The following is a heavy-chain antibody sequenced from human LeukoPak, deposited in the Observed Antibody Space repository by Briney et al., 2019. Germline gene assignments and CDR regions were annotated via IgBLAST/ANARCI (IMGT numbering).Heavy chain of an antibody. D-gene: IGHD6-6*01. V-gene: IGHV4-59*01. CDR2: IYYSGST. J-gene: IGHJ4*02. CDR1: AGSISNYY. Sequence: SETLSPTCTVSAGSISNYYWRWIRQPPGRGLEWIGYIYYSGSTSYNPSLRSQATISVDTSKNQFSLRLSSVTAADTAVYYCARDKPNSSSFDYWGQGTLVTVSS. CDR3: ARDKPNSSSFDY.